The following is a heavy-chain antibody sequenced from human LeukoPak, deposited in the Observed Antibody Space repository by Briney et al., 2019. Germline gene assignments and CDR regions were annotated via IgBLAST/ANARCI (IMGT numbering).Heavy chain of an antibody. V-gene: IGHV4-39*07. D-gene: IGHD6-19*01. CDR1: GGSISSSSYY. CDR2: IYYSGST. Sequence: PSETLSLTCTVSGGSISSSSYYWGWIRQPPGKGLEWIGSIYYSGSTYYNPSLKSRVTISVDTSKNQFSLKLSSVTAADTAVYYCSRDVIAVAGPFVYWGQGTLVTVSS. CDR3: SRDVIAVAGPFVY. J-gene: IGHJ4*02.